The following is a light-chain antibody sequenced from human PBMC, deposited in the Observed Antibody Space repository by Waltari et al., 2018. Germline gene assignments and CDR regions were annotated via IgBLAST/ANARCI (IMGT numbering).Light chain of an antibody. V-gene: IGLV2-14*01. Sequence: QSALTQPASVSGSPGQSIAISCTGTSSAIGGYNFVSWYQQHPGKAPKLMIYEVNNRPSGVSDRFSGSKSGSTASLTISGLQAEDEADYHCSSYTSSSTWVFGGGTKLTVL. CDR3: SSYTSSSTWV. J-gene: IGLJ3*02. CDR2: EVN. CDR1: SSAIGGYNF.